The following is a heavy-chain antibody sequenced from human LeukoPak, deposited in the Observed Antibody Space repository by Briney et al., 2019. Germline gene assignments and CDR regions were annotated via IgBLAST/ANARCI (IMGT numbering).Heavy chain of an antibody. CDR3: ASHLYYYDSSGYS. CDR2: IYYSGST. D-gene: IGHD3-22*01. V-gene: IGHV4-39*01. CDR1: GGSISSSSYY. Sequence: PSETLSLTCTVSGGSISSSSYYWGWIRQPPGKGLEWIGSIYYSGSTYYNPSLKSRVTISVDTSKNQFSLKLGSVTAADTAVYYCASHLYYYDSSGYSWGQGTLVTVSS. J-gene: IGHJ4*02.